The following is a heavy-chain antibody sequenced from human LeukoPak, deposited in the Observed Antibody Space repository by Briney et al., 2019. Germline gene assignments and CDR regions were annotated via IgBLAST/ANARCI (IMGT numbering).Heavy chain of an antibody. D-gene: IGHD2-15*01. V-gene: IGHV3-53*04. CDR1: GFTVSSNY. CDR2: IYSGGST. CDR3: NIVVVVAALHQFDY. J-gene: IGHJ4*02. Sequence: GGSLRLSCAASGFTVSSNYMSWVRQAPRKGLEWVSVIYSGGSTYYADSVKGRFTIPRHNSKNTLYLQMNSLRAEDTAVYYCNIVVVVAALHQFDYWGQGTLVTVSS.